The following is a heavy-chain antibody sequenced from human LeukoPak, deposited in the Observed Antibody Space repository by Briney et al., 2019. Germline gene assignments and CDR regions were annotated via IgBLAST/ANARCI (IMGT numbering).Heavy chain of an antibody. J-gene: IGHJ4*02. CDR1: GFSFSSFD. CDR3: ARHNDCTGGTCYIYDY. Sequence: GSLRLSCAASGFSFSSFDMVWVRQAPGKGLGWVAGVSNGGDRTYHADSVKGRFTISRDNSKNTLYLQMNSLRVEDTAVYYCARHNDCTGGTCYIYDYWGQGTLVTVSS. V-gene: IGHV3-23*01. D-gene: IGHD2-8*02. CDR2: VSNGGDRT.